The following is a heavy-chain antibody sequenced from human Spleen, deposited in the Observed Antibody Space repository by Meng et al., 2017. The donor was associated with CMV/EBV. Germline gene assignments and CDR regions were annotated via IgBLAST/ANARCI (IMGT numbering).Heavy chain of an antibody. D-gene: IGHD3-3*01. V-gene: IGHV3-23*03. CDR2: IYSGGSRT. J-gene: IGHJ5*02. Sequence: GGYLRLSCAASGFTFSSYAMSWVRQVPGKGLEWVSVIYSGGSRTYYADSVKGRFTVSRDNSKNTLYLQMNSLRAEDTAVYFCARTLGESEFYSGYQRGWFDPWGQGTLVTVSS. CDR3: ARTLGESEFYSGYQRGWFDP. CDR1: GFTFSSYA.